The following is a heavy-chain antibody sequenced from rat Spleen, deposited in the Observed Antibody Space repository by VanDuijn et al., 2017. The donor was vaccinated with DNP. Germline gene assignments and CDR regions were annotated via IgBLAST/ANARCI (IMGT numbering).Heavy chain of an antibody. Sequence: QVQLEESGPGLMQPSQTLSLTCTVSGFSLTSYGVSWVRQPPGKGLEWITTISSGGSTYYNSALRSRLSISRDTSKNQVFLKMNSLQAEDRAIYFCTRLTVPFDYWGQGVVVTVSS. CDR2: ISSGGST. J-gene: IGHJ2*01. V-gene: IGHV2S12*01. CDR1: GFSLTSYG. CDR3: TRLTVPFDY. D-gene: IGHD1-1*01.